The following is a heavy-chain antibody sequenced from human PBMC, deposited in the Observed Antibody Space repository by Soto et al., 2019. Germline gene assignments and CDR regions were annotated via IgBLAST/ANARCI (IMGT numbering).Heavy chain of an antibody. CDR3: AISCYTESGY. J-gene: IGHJ4*02. V-gene: IGHV3-23*01. Sequence: EVQLLESGGGLVQPGGSLRLSCAASGLTFSSYAMNWVRQAPGKGLEWVSSISNSGGTTYSADSVQGRFTISRDNSKNTLYLQMNNLRADDTAVYYCAISCYTESGYWGQGTLVTVSS. CDR1: GLTFSSYA. CDR2: ISNSGGTT. D-gene: IGHD5-12*01.